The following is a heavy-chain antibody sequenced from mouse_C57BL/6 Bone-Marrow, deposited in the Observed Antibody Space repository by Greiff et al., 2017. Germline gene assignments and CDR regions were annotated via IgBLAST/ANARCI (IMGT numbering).Heavy chain of an antibody. Sequence: EVQLQQSGPELVKPGASVKIPCKASGYTFTDYNMDWVKQSHGKSLEWIGDINPNNGGTIYNQKFKGKATLTVDKSSSTAYMELRSLASEDTAVYYCAIEGVTTVVAHWYFDVWGTGTTVTVSS. CDR2: INPNNGGT. V-gene: IGHV1-18*01. CDR1: GYTFTDYN. J-gene: IGHJ1*03. CDR3: AIEGVTTVVAHWYFDV. D-gene: IGHD1-1*01.